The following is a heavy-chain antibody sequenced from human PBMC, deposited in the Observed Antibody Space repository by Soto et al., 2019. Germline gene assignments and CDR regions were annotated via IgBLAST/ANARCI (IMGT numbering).Heavy chain of an antibody. V-gene: IGHV4-31*03. D-gene: IGHD4-4*01. CDR1: GGSISSGGYY. CDR3: ARLEGTEGYSDAFEI. CDR2: IYYSGST. J-gene: IGHJ3*02. Sequence: TSETLSLTCTVSGGSISSGGYYWSWIRQHPGKGLEWIGYIYYSGSTYYNPSLKSRVSISVDTSKNQFSLKLSSVTAADTAVYYCARLEGTEGYSDAFEIWGQGTMVTVSS.